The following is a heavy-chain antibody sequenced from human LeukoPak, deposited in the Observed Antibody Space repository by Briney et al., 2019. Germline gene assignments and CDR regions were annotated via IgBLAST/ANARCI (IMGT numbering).Heavy chain of an antibody. J-gene: IGHJ4*02. Sequence: PGGSLRLSCAASGFTFSSYAMSWVRQAPGKGLEWVPAISGSGGSTYYADSVKGRFTISRDNSKNTLYLQMNSLRAEDTAVYYCAKKNRDIVVVPAATYDYWGQGTLVTVSS. CDR1: GFTFSSYA. V-gene: IGHV3-23*01. CDR3: AKKNRDIVVVPAATYDY. CDR2: ISGSGGST. D-gene: IGHD2-2*01.